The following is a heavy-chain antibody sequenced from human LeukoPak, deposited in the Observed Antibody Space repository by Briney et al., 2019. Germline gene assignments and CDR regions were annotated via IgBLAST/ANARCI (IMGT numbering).Heavy chain of an antibody. CDR3: ATSTNDYGDYVAIY. CDR2: IYHSGST. CDR1: GGSISSHY. V-gene: IGHV4-4*09. Sequence: NPSETLSLTCAVSGGSISSHYWSWIRQPPGKGLEWIGYIYHSGSTKYNPSLKSRVTISGDTSKNQFSLKLSSVTAADTAVYYCATSTNDYGDYVAIYWGQGTPVTVSS. J-gene: IGHJ4*02. D-gene: IGHD4-17*01.